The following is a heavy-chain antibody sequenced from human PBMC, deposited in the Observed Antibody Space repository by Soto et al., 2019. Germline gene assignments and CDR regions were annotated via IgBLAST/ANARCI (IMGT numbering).Heavy chain of an antibody. CDR3: TRQHLDVPVASAIDY. D-gene: IGHD6-19*01. J-gene: IGHJ4*02. Sequence: EVQLVKSGGGLVQPGGSLKLSCAASGFTFSGSTIHWVRQTSGKGLEWVGRIPSKTNTYATAYAASVKGRFTISRDDSKNTVYLQMNSLKTEDTAVYYCTRQHLDVPVASAIDYWGQGTLVTVSS. CDR2: IPSKTNTYAT. V-gene: IGHV3-73*02. CDR1: GFTFSGST.